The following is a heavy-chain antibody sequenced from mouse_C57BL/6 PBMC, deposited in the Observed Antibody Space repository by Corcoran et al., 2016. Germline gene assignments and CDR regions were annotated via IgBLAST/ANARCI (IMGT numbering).Heavy chain of an antibody. J-gene: IGHJ2*01. CDR2: IDPSDSYT. CDR1: GYTFTSYW. Sequence: QVQLQQPGAELVRPGTSVKLSCKASGYTFTSYWMHWVKQRPGQGLEWIGVIDPSDSYTNYNQKFKGKATLTVDTSSSTAYMQLSSLTSEDSAVYYCARNFHFDYWGQGTTLTVSS. CDR3: ARNFHFDY. V-gene: IGHV1-59*01.